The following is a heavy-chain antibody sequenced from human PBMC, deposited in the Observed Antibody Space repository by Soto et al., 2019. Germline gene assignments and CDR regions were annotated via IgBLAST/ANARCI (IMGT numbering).Heavy chain of an antibody. D-gene: IGHD4-17*01. J-gene: IGHJ3*02. V-gene: IGHV3-7*01. CDR3: ASGELRWAFDI. Sequence: EVQLVESGGGLVQPGGSLRLSCAASGFTFSSYWMSWVRQAPGKGLEWVANIKQDGSEKYYVDSVKGRFTISRDNAKDSLYLQMNSLRAEDTAVYYCASGELRWAFDIWGQGTMVTVSS. CDR2: IKQDGSEK. CDR1: GFTFSSYW.